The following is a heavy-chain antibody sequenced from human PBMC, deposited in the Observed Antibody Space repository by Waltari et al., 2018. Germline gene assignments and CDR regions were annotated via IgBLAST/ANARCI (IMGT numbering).Heavy chain of an antibody. J-gene: IGHJ4*02. CDR3: AGYNWNYDVKGYYFDY. Sequence: EVQLVESGGGLVQPGGSLRLSCAASGFTFSSSEMNLVRQDPGKGLEWVSYISSSGSTRYYADAVKGRFTIARENAKTSLYRQMNSRRAEDTAGYYCAGYNWNYDVKGYYFDYWGQGTLVTVSS. CDR2: ISSSGSTR. V-gene: IGHV3-48*03. CDR1: GFTFSSSE. D-gene: IGHD1-7*01.